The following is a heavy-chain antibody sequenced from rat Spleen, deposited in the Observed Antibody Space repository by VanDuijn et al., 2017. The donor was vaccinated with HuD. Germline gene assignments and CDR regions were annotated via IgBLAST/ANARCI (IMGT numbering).Heavy chain of an antibody. CDR3: VRGYPGIGNYFDY. Sequence: QVQLKESGPGLVQPSQTLSLTCTVSGFSLTSYNVHWVRQPTGKGLEWMGIIWTGGTTDYNSTLRSRLSISRDTSKSQVFLKMNSLQTEDIGTYYCVRGYPGIGNYFDYWGQGVMVTVSS. V-gene: IGHV2-30*01. CDR1: GFSLTSYN. D-gene: IGHD1-4*01. CDR2: IWTGGTT. J-gene: IGHJ2*01.